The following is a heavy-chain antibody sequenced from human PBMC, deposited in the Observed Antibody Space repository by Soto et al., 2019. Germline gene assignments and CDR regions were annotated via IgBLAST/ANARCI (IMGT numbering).Heavy chain of an antibody. CDR3: ARHLPIAAADWFDP. J-gene: IGHJ5*02. CDR1: GGSICSYY. D-gene: IGHD6-13*01. Sequence: SETLSLSCTVCGGSICSYYWSWIRQPPGKGLEWIGYIYYSGSTNYNPSLKSRVTISVDTSKNQFSLKLSSVTAADTAVYYCARHLPIAAADWFDPWGQGTLVTVSS. CDR2: IYYSGST. V-gene: IGHV4-59*01.